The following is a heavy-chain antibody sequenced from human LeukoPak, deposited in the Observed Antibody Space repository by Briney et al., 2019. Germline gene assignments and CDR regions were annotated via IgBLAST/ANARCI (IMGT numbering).Heavy chain of an antibody. Sequence: GGSLRLSCAASGFTFSSYSMNWVRQAPGKGLEWVSYISSSSSTIYFADSVEGRVTIFRDNAKNSLYLQMNSLRTEDRAVYYCARDGWYDSSGYSPGEYFYYMDVWGKGTTVTVSS. CDR3: ARDGWYDSSGYSPGEYFYYMDV. J-gene: IGHJ6*03. CDR2: ISSSSSTI. CDR1: GFTFSSYS. D-gene: IGHD3-22*01. V-gene: IGHV3-48*01.